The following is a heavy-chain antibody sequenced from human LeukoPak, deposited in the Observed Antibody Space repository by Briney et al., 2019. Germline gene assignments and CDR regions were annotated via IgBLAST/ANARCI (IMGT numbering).Heavy chain of an antibody. CDR1: GGSISSGSYY. CDR3: ASTYLYSSSPSDY. J-gene: IGHJ4*02. V-gene: IGHV4-61*02. Sequence: SQTLSLTCTVSGGSISSGSYYWSWIRQPAGKGLEWIGRIYTSGSTNYNPSLKSRVTISVDTSKNQFSLKLSSVTAADTVVYYCASTYLYSSSPSDYWGQGTLVTVSS. D-gene: IGHD6-13*01. CDR2: IYTSGST.